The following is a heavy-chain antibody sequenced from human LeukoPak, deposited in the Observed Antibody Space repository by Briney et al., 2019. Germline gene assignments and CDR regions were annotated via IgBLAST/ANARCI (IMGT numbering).Heavy chain of an antibody. CDR2: ISGSGGST. J-gene: IGHJ6*02. V-gene: IGHV3-23*01. Sequence: GRSLRLSCAASGFTFSSYGMHWVRQAPGKGLEWVSAISGSGGSTYYADSVKGRFTISRDNSKNTLYLQMNSLRAEDTAVYYCAKDSGTYYYDSTRVAYYGMDVWGQGTTVTVSS. CDR1: GFTFSSYG. CDR3: AKDSGTYYYDSTRVAYYGMDV. D-gene: IGHD3-22*01.